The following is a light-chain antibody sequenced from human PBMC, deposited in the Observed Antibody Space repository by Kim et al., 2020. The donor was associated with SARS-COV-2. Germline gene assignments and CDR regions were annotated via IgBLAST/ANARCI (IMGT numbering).Light chain of an antibody. CDR2: AAS. CDR1: QDISSS. Sequence: ASVGDRVTITCRASQDISSSLAWYQQRPGKVPHLLIYAASTLQSGVPSRFSGSGSGTEFTLTISSLQPEDVATYYCQKYASAPWTFGPGTKVDIK. CDR3: QKYASAPWT. J-gene: IGKJ1*01. V-gene: IGKV1-27*01.